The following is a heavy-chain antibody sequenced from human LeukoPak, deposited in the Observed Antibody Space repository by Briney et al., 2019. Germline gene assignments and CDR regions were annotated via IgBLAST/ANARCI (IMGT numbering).Heavy chain of an antibody. CDR3: ARDGSSSTPFDY. V-gene: IGHV1-2*02. Sequence: ASVKVSCKASGYTFTGYYMHWVRQAPGQGLEWMGWINPNSGGTNYAQKFQGRVTMTRDTSISTAYMELRSLRSDDTAVYYCARDGSSSTPFDYWGQGTLVTVSS. CDR1: GYTFTGYY. J-gene: IGHJ4*02. CDR2: INPNSGGT. D-gene: IGHD6-6*01.